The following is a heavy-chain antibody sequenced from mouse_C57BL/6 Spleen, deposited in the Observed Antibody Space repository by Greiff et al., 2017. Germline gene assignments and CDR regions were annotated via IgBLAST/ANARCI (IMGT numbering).Heavy chain of an antibody. D-gene: IGHD1-1*01. J-gene: IGHJ1*03. Sequence: VQLQQSGAELVKPGASVKISCKASGYAFSSYWMNWVKQRPGQGLEWIGQIYPGDGDTNYNGKFKGKATLTADKSSSTAYIQRSSLTSEDSAVYFCARKGVITTVVARLYFDVWGTGTTVTVSS. CDR2: IYPGDGDT. CDR3: ARKGVITTVVARLYFDV. CDR1: GYAFSSYW. V-gene: IGHV1-80*01.